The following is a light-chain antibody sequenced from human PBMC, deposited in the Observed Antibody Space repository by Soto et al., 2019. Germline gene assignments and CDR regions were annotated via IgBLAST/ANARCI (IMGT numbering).Light chain of an antibody. CDR2: DAS. V-gene: IGKV3-20*01. CDR1: QSVSSSY. Sequence: EIVLTQSPGTLSLSPGERATLSCRASQSVSSSYLAWYQQKPGQAPRLLIYDASTSATGIPDRISGRGSGTDFTLTISRLEPEDFAVYYYQQYGSSPWTFGQGTRVEIK. CDR3: QQYGSSPWT. J-gene: IGKJ1*01.